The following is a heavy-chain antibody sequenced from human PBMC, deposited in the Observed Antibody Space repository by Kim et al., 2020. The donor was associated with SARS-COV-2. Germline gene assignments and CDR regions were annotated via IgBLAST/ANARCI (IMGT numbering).Heavy chain of an antibody. J-gene: IGHJ3*02. CDR2: IYTSGST. CDR3: ARDGRSSGYSSSWSDAFDI. V-gene: IGHV4-4*07. Sequence: SETLSLTCTVSGGSISSYYWSWIRQPAGKGLEWIGRIYTSGSTNYNPSLKSRVTMSVDTSKNQFSLKLSSVTAADTAVYYCARDGRSSGYSSSWSDAFDIWGQGTMVTVSS. D-gene: IGHD6-13*01. CDR1: GGSISSYY.